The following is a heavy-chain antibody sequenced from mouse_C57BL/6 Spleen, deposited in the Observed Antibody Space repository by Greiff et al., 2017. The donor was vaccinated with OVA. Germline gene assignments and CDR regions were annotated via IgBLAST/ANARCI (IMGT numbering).Heavy chain of an antibody. Sequence: EVQLQQSGPELVKPGASVKISCKASGYTFTDYYMNWVKQSHGKSLEWIGDINPNNGGTSYNQKFKGKAKLTVDKSSTTAYMELRSLTSEDSAVYYCARNYGYDRVCAYWGQGTLVTVSA. CDR3: ARNYGYDRVCAY. V-gene: IGHV1-26*01. CDR2: INPNNGGT. J-gene: IGHJ3*01. CDR1: GYTFTDYY. D-gene: IGHD2-2*01.